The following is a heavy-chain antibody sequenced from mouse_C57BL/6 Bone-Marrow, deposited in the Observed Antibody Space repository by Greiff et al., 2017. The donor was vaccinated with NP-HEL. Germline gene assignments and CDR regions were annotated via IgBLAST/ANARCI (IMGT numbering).Heavy chain of an antibody. Sequence: VQLKESGAELARPGASVKLSCKASGYTFTSYGISWVKQRTGQGLEWIGEIYPRSGNTYYNEKFKGKATLTADKSSSTAYMELRSLTSEDSAVYFCARGSCGSSGLDYWGQGTTLTVSS. CDR2: IYPRSGNT. D-gene: IGHD1-1*01. V-gene: IGHV1-81*01. CDR1: GYTFTSYG. CDR3: ARGSCGSSGLDY. J-gene: IGHJ2*01.